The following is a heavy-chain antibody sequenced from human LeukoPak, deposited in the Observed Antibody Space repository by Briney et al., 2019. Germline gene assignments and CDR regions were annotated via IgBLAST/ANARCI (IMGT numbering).Heavy chain of an antibody. J-gene: IGHJ4*02. D-gene: IGHD6-13*01. CDR1: GGTFSSYA. CDR3: ATHILYSSSWYDLFDY. Sequence: GASVKVSCKASGGTFSSYAISWVRQAPGQGLEWMGRIIPILGIANYAQKFQGRVTITADKSTSTAYMELSSLRSKDTAVYYCATHILYSSSWYDLFDYWGQGTLVTVSS. V-gene: IGHV1-69*04. CDR2: IIPILGIA.